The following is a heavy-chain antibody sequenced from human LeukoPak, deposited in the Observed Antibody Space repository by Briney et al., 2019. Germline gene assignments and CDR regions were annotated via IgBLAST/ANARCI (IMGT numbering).Heavy chain of an antibody. D-gene: IGHD5-24*01. Sequence: GGSLRLSCAASGFTFSSYAMHWVRQAPGKGLEWVAVISYDGSNKYYADSVKGRFTISRDNSKNTLYLQMNSLRAEDTAVYYCARGGREMATPYDYWGQGTLVTVSS. J-gene: IGHJ4*02. CDR1: GFTFSSYA. CDR3: ARGGREMATPYDY. CDR2: ISYDGSNK. V-gene: IGHV3-30-3*01.